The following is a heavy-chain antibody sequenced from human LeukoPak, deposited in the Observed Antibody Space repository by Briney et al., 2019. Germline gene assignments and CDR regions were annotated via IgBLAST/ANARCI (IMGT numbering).Heavy chain of an antibody. CDR3: ARSELDRYNWNDGYYYYYMDV. V-gene: IGHV4-4*07. Sequence: SETLSLTCTVSGGSISSYYWSWIRQPAGKGLEWIGRIYTSGSTNYNPSLKSRVTTSVDTSKNQFSLKLSSVTAADTAVYYCARSELDRYNWNDGYYYYYMDVWGKGTTVTVSS. J-gene: IGHJ6*03. CDR2: IYTSGST. D-gene: IGHD1-1*01. CDR1: GGSISSYY.